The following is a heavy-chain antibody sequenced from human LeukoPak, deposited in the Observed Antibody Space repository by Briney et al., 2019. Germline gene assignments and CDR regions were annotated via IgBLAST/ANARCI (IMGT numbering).Heavy chain of an antibody. D-gene: IGHD6-6*01. J-gene: IGHJ4*02. CDR3: ARRERSIAARPGPFDY. CDR2: IYYSGST. Sequence: SETLSLTCTVSGGSISSSSYYWGWIRQPPGKGLEWIGSIYYSGSTYYNPSLKSRVTISVDTSKNQFSLKLSSVPAADTAVYYCARRERSIAARPGPFDYWGQGTLVTVSS. CDR1: GGSISSSSYY. V-gene: IGHV4-39*01.